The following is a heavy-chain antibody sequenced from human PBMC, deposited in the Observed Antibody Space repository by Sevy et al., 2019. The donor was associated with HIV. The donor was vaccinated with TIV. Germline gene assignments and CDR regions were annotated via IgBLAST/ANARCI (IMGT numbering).Heavy chain of an antibody. Sequence: ASVKVSCKASGYTFTSYGISWVRQAPGQGLEWMGWISAYNGNTNYAQKLQGRVTMTTDTSTSTAYMELRSLRSDDTAVYYCARLPRSAYDDTFDIWGQGTMVTVSS. J-gene: IGHJ3*02. V-gene: IGHV1-18*01. CDR1: GYTFTSYG. CDR3: ARLPRSAYDDTFDI. D-gene: IGHD5-12*01. CDR2: ISAYNGNT.